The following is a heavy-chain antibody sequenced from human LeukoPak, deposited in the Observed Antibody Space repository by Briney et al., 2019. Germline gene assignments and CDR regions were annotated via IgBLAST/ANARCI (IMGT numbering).Heavy chain of an antibody. V-gene: IGHV3-23*01. CDR3: ARGITGHYGNDF. D-gene: IGHD3-9*01. Sequence: GGSLRLSCAASGFTFSSYAMSWVRQAPGKGLEWVSAISGSGGSTYYADSVKGRFATSRDNAKNMLYLQMNSLRAEDTAVYYCARGITGHYGNDFWGQGTLVTVSS. J-gene: IGHJ4*02. CDR1: GFTFSSYA. CDR2: ISGSGGST.